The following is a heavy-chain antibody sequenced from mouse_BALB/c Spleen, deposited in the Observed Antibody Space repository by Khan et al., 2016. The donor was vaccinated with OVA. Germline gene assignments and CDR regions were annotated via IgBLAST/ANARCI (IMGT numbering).Heavy chain of an antibody. CDR2: INYSGST. D-gene: IGHD2-3*01. CDR3: ARDGSRYNYAIDY. V-gene: IGHV3-2*02. J-gene: IGHJ4*01. Sequence: VQLKESGPGLVNPSQSLSLTCTVTGYSITSDYAWNWIRQFPGNKLEWMGYINYSGSTNYNPALKSRISITRDTSKNQFFLQLKSVTTEDTATYYCARDGSRYNYAIDYWGQGTSGTVSS. CDR1: GYSITSDYA.